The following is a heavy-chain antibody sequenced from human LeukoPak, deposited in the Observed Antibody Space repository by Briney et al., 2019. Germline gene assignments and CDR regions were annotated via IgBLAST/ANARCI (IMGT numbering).Heavy chain of an antibody. Sequence: QPGRSLRLSCAAPGFTFSSYGMHWVRQAPGKGLEWVAFIRYDGSNKYYADSVKGRFTISRDNSKNTLYLQMNSLRAEDTAVYYCAKDRDYGDYLFDYWGQGTLVTVSS. D-gene: IGHD4-17*01. CDR3: AKDRDYGDYLFDY. V-gene: IGHV3-30*02. CDR2: IRYDGSNK. CDR1: GFTFSSYG. J-gene: IGHJ4*02.